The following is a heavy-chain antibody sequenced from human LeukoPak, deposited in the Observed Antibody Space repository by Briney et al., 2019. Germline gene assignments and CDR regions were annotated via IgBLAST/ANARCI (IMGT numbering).Heavy chain of an antibody. J-gene: IGHJ4*02. CDR3: TARGILRYFDY. V-gene: IGHV3-15*01. D-gene: IGHD3-9*01. CDR2: IKSKTDGGTT. CDR1: GFTFSNAW. Sequence: GGSLRLSCAASGFTFSNAWMSWVRQAPGKGLELVGRIKSKTDGGTTDYAAPVKGRFTISRDDSKNTLYLQMNSLKTEDAAVYYCTARGILRYFDYWGQGTLVTVSS.